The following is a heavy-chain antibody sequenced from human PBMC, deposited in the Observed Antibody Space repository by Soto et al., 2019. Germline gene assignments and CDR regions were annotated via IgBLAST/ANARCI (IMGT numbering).Heavy chain of an antibody. CDR1: EFTFTDYW. CDR3: ARGVRGHYGFDV. CDR2: IRGDGNSI. D-gene: IGHD3-10*01. Sequence: EVHVVESGGGLAQPGGSLRLSCAASEFTFTDYWMHWVRQAPGKGLVWVSRIRGDGNSINYADFVRGRFTISRXXXKNXLYLQMSSLRVEDTAVYYCARGVRGHYGFDVWGQGTMVTVSS. J-gene: IGHJ3*01. V-gene: IGHV3-74*01.